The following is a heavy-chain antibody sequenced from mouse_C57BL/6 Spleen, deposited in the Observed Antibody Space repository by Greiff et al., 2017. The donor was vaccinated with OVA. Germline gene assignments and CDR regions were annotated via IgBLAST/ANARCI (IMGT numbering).Heavy chain of an antibody. V-gene: IGHV1-80*01. Sequence: QVQLKESGAELVKPGASVKISCKASGYAFSSYWMNWVKQRPGKGLEWIGQIYPGDGDTNYNGKFKGKATLTADKSSSTAYMQLSSLTSEDPAVYFCARYGTTVVASDYWGQGTTLTVSS. J-gene: IGHJ2*01. CDR1: GYAFSSYW. D-gene: IGHD1-1*01. CDR2: IYPGDGDT. CDR3: ARYGTTVVASDY.